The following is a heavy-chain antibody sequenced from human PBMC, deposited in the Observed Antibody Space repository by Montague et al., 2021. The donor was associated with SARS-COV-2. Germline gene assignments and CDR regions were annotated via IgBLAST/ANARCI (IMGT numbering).Heavy chain of an antibody. V-gene: IGHV4-59*08. Sequence: SETQSLTCTVSGGSINGYYWRWIRQSPGKGLDWIGYIHYTGNTNYNPSLKGRVTISLDTSKSQFSLRLSSVTAADTAVYSCARLRTGSYVLDYWGQGTLVTVSS. D-gene: IGHD1-26*01. J-gene: IGHJ4*02. CDR1: GGSINGYY. CDR2: IHYTGNT. CDR3: ARLRTGSYVLDY.